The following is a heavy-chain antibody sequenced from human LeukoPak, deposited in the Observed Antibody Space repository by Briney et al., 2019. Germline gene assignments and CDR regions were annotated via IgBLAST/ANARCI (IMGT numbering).Heavy chain of an antibody. CDR2: IGSSGNDI. CDR1: EFTFNSYS. CDR3: ARAGTGQPFYYYYYMDV. D-gene: IGHD3/OR15-3a*01. V-gene: IGHV3-21*01. Sequence: GGSLRLSCAASEFTFNSYSMNWVRQAPGKGLEWVSSIGSSGNDIYYADSVRGRFTASRDNAKNSLYLQMNSLRAEDTAVYYCARAGTGQPFYYYYYMDVWGKGTTVTVSS. J-gene: IGHJ6*03.